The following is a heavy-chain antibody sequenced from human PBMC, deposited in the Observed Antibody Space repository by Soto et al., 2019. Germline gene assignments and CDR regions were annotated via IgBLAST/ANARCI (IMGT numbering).Heavy chain of an antibody. CDR3: ASYCSSTSCHDKYGMDV. Sequence: QVQLVQSGAEVKKPGASVKVSCKASGYTFTSYGISWVRQAPGQGLEWMGWISAYNGNTNYAQKLQGRVTMTTDTSTSTAYMELRSLSSDDTAGYYCASYCSSTSCHDKYGMDVWGQGTRVTVSS. J-gene: IGHJ6*02. CDR1: GYTFTSYG. D-gene: IGHD2-2*01. CDR2: ISAYNGNT. V-gene: IGHV1-18*01.